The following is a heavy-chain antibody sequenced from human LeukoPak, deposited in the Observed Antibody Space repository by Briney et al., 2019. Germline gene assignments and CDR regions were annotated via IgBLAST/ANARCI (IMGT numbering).Heavy chain of an antibody. Sequence: GGSLRLACAASGFTFSTYWMHWVRQAPGKGLVWVSHIKTDGSSTTYADSVKGRFTISRDNAKNTLYLQMNSLRAEDTAVYYCARDRGYTQDYWGQGTLVTVSS. CDR2: IKTDGSST. D-gene: IGHD5-12*01. CDR3: ARDRGYTQDY. J-gene: IGHJ4*02. CDR1: GFTFSTYW. V-gene: IGHV3-74*01.